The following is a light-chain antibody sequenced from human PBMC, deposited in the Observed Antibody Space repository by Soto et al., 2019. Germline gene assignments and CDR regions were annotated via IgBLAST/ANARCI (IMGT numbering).Light chain of an antibody. J-gene: IGKJ4*01. CDR1: QSVSRW. Sequence: DIQMTQSPSTLSASVGDRVTITCRASQSVSRWLAWYQKRPGKAPNLLIYKASILESGVPSRFSGSGSGTEFLLPIITLQPDDFATYSGQPYEPYPPTFGGGPKVRSN. CDR3: QPYEPYPPT. V-gene: IGKV1-5*03. CDR2: KAS.